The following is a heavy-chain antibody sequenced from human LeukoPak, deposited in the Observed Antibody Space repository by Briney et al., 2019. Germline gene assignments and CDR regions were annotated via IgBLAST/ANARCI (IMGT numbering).Heavy chain of an antibody. CDR1: GYTFTGYY. CDR3: ARDNNIAPPSSAP. V-gene: IGHV1-2*02. J-gene: IGHJ5*02. Sequence: ASVKVSCKASGYTFTGYYMHWVRQAPGQGLEWMGWINPNSGGTNYAQKFQGRVTMTRDTSISTAYMELSRLRSDDTAVYYCARDNNIAPPSSAPGGQGPLVPVS. CDR2: INPNSGGT. D-gene: IGHD1/OR15-1a*01.